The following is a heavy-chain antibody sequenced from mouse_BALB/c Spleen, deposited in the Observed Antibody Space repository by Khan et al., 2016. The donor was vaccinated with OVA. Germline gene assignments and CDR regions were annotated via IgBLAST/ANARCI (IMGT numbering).Heavy chain of an antibody. Sequence: QIQLVQSGPEVKKPGETVKISCKASGYTFTNYGMNWVKQAPGKGLKWMGWINTNTGEPTYAEEFKGRFAFSLETSASTAYLQINNLKDEDTATYCCARGNYYGGNSWFVNWGQGTLVTVSA. CDR1: GYTFTNYG. CDR3: ARGNYYGGNSWFVN. V-gene: IGHV9-3*02. J-gene: IGHJ3*01. CDR2: INTNTGEP. D-gene: IGHD1-1*01.